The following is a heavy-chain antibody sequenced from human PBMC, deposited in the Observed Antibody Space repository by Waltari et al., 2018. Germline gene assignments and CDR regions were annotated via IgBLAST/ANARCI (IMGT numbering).Heavy chain of an antibody. CDR2: IWYDGSNK. J-gene: IGHJ5*02. CDR3: ARDPTAAAGTGWFDP. Sequence: QVQLVESGGGVVQPGRSLRLSCAASGFTFSSYGMHWVRQAPGKGLEWVAVIWYDGSNKYNADSVKGRVTISRDNSKNTLYLQMNSLRAEDTAVYYCARDPTAAAGTGWFDPWGQGTLVTVSS. D-gene: IGHD6-13*01. V-gene: IGHV3-33*01. CDR1: GFTFSSYG.